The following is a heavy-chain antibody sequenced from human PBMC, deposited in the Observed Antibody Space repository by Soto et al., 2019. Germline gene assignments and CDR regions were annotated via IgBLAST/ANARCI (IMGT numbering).Heavy chain of an antibody. D-gene: IGHD7-27*01. CDR2: INTNGNR. CDR3: ARKLGVGHYPFRH. V-gene: IGHV3-23*01. J-gene: IGHJ4*02. Sequence: GGSLRLSCAASGFPFTSNGVSWVRQAPGKGLEWVSTINTNGNRHYADSVKGRFTISSDSSESMLYLDMNNLRAEDTALYYCARKLGVGHYPFRHWGQGTLVTVSS. CDR1: GFPFTSNG.